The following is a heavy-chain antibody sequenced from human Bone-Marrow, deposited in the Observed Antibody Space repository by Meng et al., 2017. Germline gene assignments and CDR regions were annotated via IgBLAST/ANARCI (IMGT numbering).Heavy chain of an antibody. J-gene: IGHJ4*02. Sequence: KISCKASGGTFSSYAISWVRQAPGQGLEWMGGIIPIFGTANYAQKFQGRVTITADESTSTAYMELSSLRSEDTAVYYCARVPLRCRGGSCYYFDYWGQGTLVTVSS. D-gene: IGHD2-15*01. CDR3: ARVPLRCRGGSCYYFDY. CDR2: IIPIFGTA. V-gene: IGHV1-69*01. CDR1: GGTFSSYA.